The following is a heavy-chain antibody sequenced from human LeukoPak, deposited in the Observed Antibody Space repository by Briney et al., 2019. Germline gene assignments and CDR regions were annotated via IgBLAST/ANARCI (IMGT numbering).Heavy chain of an antibody. V-gene: IGHV1-69*01. CDR2: IIPIFGTA. D-gene: IGHD2-2*01. J-gene: IGHJ4*02. CDR3: ARDLDLGYCSSTSCYAFSS. CDR1: GGTFSSYA. Sequence: GSSVKVSCKASGGTFSSYAISWVRQAPGQGLEWMGGIIPIFGTANYAQKFQGRVTITADESTSTARMELSSLRSEDTAVYYCARDLDLGYCSSTSCYAFSSWGQGTLVTVSS.